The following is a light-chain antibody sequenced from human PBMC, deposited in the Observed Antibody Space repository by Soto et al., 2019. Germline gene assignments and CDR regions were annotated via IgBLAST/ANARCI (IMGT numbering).Light chain of an antibody. V-gene: IGKV1-12*01. Sequence: DIPMTQSPSFVSASVGDRVTITCRASQPISNWLAWYQQKPGKAPKLLIYDASRLQSGVPSRFSGSGGGTDFTLSISSVQPEDFATYFCQQSYMDPIIFGQGTRLEIK. CDR3: QQSYMDPII. CDR1: QPISNW. J-gene: IGKJ5*01. CDR2: DAS.